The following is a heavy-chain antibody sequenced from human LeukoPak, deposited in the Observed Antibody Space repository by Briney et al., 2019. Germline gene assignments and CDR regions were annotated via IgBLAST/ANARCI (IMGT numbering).Heavy chain of an antibody. V-gene: IGHV1-2*02. J-gene: IGHJ4*02. D-gene: IGHD3-10*01. CDR3: TRASTYFYGSGSATTYFDF. CDR2: LNPSSGGT. Sequence: ASVKVSCKASGYTFTGYYMQWVRQAPGQGLEWMGWLNPSSGGTKNSQTFEGRVTLTRDTSITTAYTELYRLTSDDTAVYYCTRASTYFYGSGSATTYFDFWGQGSLVTVSS. CDR1: GYTFTGYY.